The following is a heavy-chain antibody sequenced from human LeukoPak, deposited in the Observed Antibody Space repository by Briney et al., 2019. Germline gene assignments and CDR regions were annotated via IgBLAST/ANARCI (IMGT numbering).Heavy chain of an antibody. J-gene: IGHJ5*02. D-gene: IGHD5-18*01. CDR2: ISGGGANT. Sequence: GGSLRLSCAASGFAFSSYGMSWVRQAPGKGLEWVPGISGGGANTHYADSVKGRFTVSGDDSNSTLFLLMTSLRDDDTAVYYCAKGGYSFGDRWLDPWGQGTLVIVSS. CDR3: AKGGYSFGDRWLDP. CDR1: GFAFSSYG. V-gene: IGHV3-23*01.